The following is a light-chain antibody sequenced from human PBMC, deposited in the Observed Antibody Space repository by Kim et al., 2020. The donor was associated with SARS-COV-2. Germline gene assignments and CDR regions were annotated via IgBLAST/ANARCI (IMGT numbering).Light chain of an antibody. V-gene: IGKV3-20*01. J-gene: IGKJ2*01. CDR1: QSVSNDF. Sequence: LSAGERATRSCRASQSVSNDFLAWYQQKPGRAPRLLIYDASSRATGIPDRFSGSGSGTDFTLTVSRLEPEDFAVYYCQQYGSSKTFGQGTKLEI. CDR3: QQYGSSKT. CDR2: DAS.